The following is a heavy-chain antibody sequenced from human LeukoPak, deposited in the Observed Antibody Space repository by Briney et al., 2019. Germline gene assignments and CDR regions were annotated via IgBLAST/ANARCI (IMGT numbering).Heavy chain of an antibody. D-gene: IGHD4-17*01. CDR2: IYYSGST. CDR3: ARVLYGDFYFDS. J-gene: IGHJ4*02. CDR1: GGSISSYY. Sequence: PSETLSLTCTVSGGSISSYYWSWIRQPPGKGLEWIGYIYYSGSTNYNPSLKSRVTISVDTSKNQFSLKMSSVTAADSAVYYCARVLYGDFYFDSWGQGTLVTVSS. V-gene: IGHV4-59*01.